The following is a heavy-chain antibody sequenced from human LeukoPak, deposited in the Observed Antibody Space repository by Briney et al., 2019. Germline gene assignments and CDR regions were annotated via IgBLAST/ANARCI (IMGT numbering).Heavy chain of an antibody. CDR2: ISGRTSST. J-gene: IGHJ4*02. V-gene: IGHV3-23*01. CDR3: AKCGSSGCHLIDY. CDR1: GFTFNTNA. Sequence: GGSLRLSCAASGFTFNTNAMTWVRQAPGKGLEWVSAISGRTSSTYYADSVKGRFTISRDNSKNTLYLQMDTPRAEDTAVYYCAKCGSSGCHLIDYWGLGTLVTVSS. D-gene: IGHD5-12*01.